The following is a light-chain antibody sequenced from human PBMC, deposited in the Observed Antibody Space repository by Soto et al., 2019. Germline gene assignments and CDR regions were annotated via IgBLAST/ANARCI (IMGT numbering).Light chain of an antibody. CDR1: QSVSSSY. J-gene: IGKJ1*01. CDR3: QQYGSSRT. Sequence: EIVLTQSPGTLSLSPGERATLSCRASQSVSSSYLAWYQQKPGQAPRLLIYGASSRATGISDRFSGSGSGTDFTLTISSLEPEDVAVYYCQQYGSSRTFGQGTKVEIK. V-gene: IGKV3-20*01. CDR2: GAS.